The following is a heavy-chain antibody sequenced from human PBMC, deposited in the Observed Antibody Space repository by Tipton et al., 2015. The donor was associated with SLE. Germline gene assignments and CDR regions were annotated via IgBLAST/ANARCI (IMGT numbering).Heavy chain of an antibody. J-gene: IGHJ3*02. CDR2: INPSGGST. D-gene: IGHD5-18*01. V-gene: IGHV1-46*01. CDR3: ARGRWIQLWYDAFDI. CDR1: GYTFTTYY. Sequence: QVQLVQSGPEVKKPGASVKVSCMASGYTFTTYYMHWVRQAPGQGLEWMGIINPSGGSTSYAQKFQGRVTMTRDTSTSTVYMELSSLRSEDTAVYYCARGRWIQLWYDAFDIWGKGPIVTVSS.